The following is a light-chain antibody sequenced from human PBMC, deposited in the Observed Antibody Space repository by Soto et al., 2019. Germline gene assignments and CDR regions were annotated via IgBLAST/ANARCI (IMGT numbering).Light chain of an antibody. CDR3: QQYGGSPSFT. CDR1: ETVDSNS. J-gene: IGKJ3*01. CDR2: AAS. Sequence: IVLTQSPGTLSLSPGERATLSCRASETVDSNSLAWYPQKPGQAPRLLIYAASRRATGIPDRFIGSGSGTAFSLIITRLEPEDFAVYYCQQYGGSPSFTFGPGTRVDVK. V-gene: IGKV3-20*01.